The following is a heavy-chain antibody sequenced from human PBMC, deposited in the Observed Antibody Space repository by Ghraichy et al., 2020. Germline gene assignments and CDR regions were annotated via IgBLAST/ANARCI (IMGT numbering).Heavy chain of an antibody. CDR1: GGTFSSYA. CDR3: ARDLTASDYSSGWSGFDY. D-gene: IGHD6-19*01. CDR2: IIPIFGTA. V-gene: IGHV1-69*13. Sequence: SVKVSCKASGGTFSSYAISWVRQAPGQGLEWMGGIIPIFGTANYAQKFQGRVTITADESTSTAYMELSSLRSEDTAVYYCARDLTASDYSSGWSGFDYWGQGTLVTVSS. J-gene: IGHJ4*02.